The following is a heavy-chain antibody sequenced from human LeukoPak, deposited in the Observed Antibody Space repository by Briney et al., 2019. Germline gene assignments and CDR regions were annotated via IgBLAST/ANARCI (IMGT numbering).Heavy chain of an antibody. CDR3: ARPIAAAGSYYYYYMDV. V-gene: IGHV1-18*04. CDR1: GDTFTGYY. Sequence: ASVKVSCKTSGDTFTGYYMHWMRQAPGQGLEWMGWISAYNGNTNYAQKLQGRVTMTTDTSTSTAYMELRSLRSDDTAVYYCARPIAAAGSYYYYYMDVWGKGTTVTVSS. D-gene: IGHD6-13*01. CDR2: ISAYNGNT. J-gene: IGHJ6*03.